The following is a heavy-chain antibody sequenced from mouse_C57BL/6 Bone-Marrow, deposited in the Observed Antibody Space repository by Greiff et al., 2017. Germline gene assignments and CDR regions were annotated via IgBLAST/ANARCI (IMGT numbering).Heavy chain of an antibody. CDR1: GYAFSSSW. J-gene: IGHJ2*01. Sequence: QVQLQQSGPELVKPGASVKISCKASGYAFSSSWMNWVKQRPGKGLEWIGRIYPGDGDTNYNGKFKGKATLTADKSSSTAYMQLSSLTSEDSAVYFCARHYGPGVYFDYWGQGTTLTVSS. CDR2: IYPGDGDT. CDR3: ARHYGPGVYFDY. V-gene: IGHV1-82*01. D-gene: IGHD1-2*01.